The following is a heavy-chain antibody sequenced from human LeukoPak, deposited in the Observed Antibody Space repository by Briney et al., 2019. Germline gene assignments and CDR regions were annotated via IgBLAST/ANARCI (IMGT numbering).Heavy chain of an antibody. CDR1: GFTFSSYS. Sequence: GGSLRLSCAASGFTFSSYSMNWVRQAPGKGLEWVSSISSSSSYIYYADSVKGRFTISRDNAKNSLYLQMNSLRAEDTAVYYCARFGRDLIAGTDYWGQGTLVTVSS. V-gene: IGHV3-21*01. CDR3: ARFGRDLIAGTDY. J-gene: IGHJ4*02. D-gene: IGHD6-13*01. CDR2: ISSSSSYI.